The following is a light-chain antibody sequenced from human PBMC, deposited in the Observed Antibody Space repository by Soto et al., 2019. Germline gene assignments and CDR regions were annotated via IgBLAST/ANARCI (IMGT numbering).Light chain of an antibody. V-gene: IGLV1-40*01. CDR2: GNT. CDR1: SSNIGSGFD. J-gene: IGLJ2*01. CDR3: QSYDNSLGGSVI. Sequence: QSVLTQPPSVSGAPGQRVTISCTGSSSNIGSGFDVHWYQQLPGTAPKLLIYGNTNRPSGVPDRFSGSKSGTSASLAITGLQAEDEADYYCQSYDNSLGGSVIFGGGTKLTVL.